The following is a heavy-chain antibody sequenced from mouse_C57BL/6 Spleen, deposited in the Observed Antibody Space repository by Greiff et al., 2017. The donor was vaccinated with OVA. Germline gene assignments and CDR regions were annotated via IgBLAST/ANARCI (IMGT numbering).Heavy chain of an antibody. J-gene: IGHJ4*01. CDR3: ARLWDGYAMDY. CDR2: IHPNSGST. CDR1: GYTFTSYW. V-gene: IGHV1-64*01. Sequence: QVQLKQPGAELVKPGASVKLSCKASGYTFTSYWMHWVKQRPGQGLEWIGMIHPNSGSTNYNEKFKSKATLTVDKSSSTAYMQLSSLTSEDSAVYYCARLWDGYAMDYWGQGTSVTVSS. D-gene: IGHD4-1*01.